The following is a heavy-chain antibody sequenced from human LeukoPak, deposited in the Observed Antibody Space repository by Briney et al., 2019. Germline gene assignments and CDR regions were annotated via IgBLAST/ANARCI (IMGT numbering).Heavy chain of an antibody. D-gene: IGHD2-15*01. CDR1: GGSFSGYY. Sequence: SETLSLACAVYGGSFSGYYWSWIRQPPGKGLEWIGEINHSGSTNYNPSLKSRVTISVDTSKNQFSLKLSSVTAADTAVYYCARHGYCSGGSCYGPLDYWGQGTLVTVSS. CDR3: ARHGYCSGGSCYGPLDY. J-gene: IGHJ4*02. V-gene: IGHV4-34*01. CDR2: INHSGST.